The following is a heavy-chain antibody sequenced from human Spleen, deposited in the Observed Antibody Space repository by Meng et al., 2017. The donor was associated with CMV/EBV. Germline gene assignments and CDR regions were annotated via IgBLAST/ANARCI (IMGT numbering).Heavy chain of an antibody. D-gene: IGHD6-6*01. J-gene: IGHJ5*02. CDR2: IYSDGSST. CDR3: ARTRIAARAEFDP. V-gene: IGHV3-NL1*01. Sequence: GKSLKISCAASQFTFSSNWIHWVRQAPGKGLVWVSRIYSDGSSTYYADSVKGRFTISRDNSKNTLYLQMNSLRAEDTAVYYCARTRIAARAEFDPWGQGTLVTVSS. CDR1: QFTFSSNW.